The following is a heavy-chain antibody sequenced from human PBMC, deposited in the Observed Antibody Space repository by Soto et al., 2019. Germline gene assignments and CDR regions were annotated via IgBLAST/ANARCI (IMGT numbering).Heavy chain of an antibody. V-gene: IGHV2-5*02. CDR2: IYWDDDK. D-gene: IGHD3-3*01. CDR3: AHTGLFDFRSGYLPPNWVDP. CDR1: GFSLNTSGVG. Sequence: QISLKESGPTVVKPTQTVTLTCTFSGFSLNTSGVGVGWIRQPPGKALDWLALIYWDDDKRYSPSLRTRLTITKDTSKNQVVLTMTNVDPVDTATYYWAHTGLFDFRSGYLPPNWVDPWGQGTLVTFSS. J-gene: IGHJ5*02.